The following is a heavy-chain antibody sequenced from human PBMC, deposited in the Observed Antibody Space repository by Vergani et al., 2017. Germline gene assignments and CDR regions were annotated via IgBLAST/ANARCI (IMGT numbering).Heavy chain of an antibody. CDR3: VRDRVLCAGRRCYTESWDY. CDR1: GFALNRHA. CDR2: ISFDGTNE. Sequence: QVQLVESGGGVVQPGTSLRLYCVVSGFALNRHALYWVRQAPGKGLEWVVGISFDGTNEYYPDLVKGRFTISMDIAKNTLYLQVRSLRLEDTGVYHCVRDRVLCAGRRCYTESWDYWGQGTPVTVSS. D-gene: IGHD2-2*02. V-gene: IGHV3-30-3*01. J-gene: IGHJ4*02.